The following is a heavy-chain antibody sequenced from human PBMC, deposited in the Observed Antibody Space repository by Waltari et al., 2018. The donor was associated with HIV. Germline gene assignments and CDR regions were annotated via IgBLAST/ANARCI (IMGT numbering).Heavy chain of an antibody. Sequence: EVQLVEYGGDLVQPGGSLSISCAVPGLILTTYSLNWVRQAPGKGLEWISYITSSSSTIYYADSVKGRFTISRDNAKNSLYLQMNSLRAEDTAVYYCARLMVVAGTPYYGLDVWGQGTTVTVSS. CDR1: GLILTTYS. CDR2: ITSSSSTI. CDR3: ARLMVVAGTPYYGLDV. D-gene: IGHD2-15*01. J-gene: IGHJ6*02. V-gene: IGHV3-48*01.